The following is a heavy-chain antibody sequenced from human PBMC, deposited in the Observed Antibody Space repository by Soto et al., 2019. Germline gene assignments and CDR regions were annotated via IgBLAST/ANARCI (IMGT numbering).Heavy chain of an antibody. CDR1: GFTFSSYA. Sequence: GGSLRLSCAASGFTFSSYAMSWVRQTPGKGLEWVSAISGSGGSPYYADSVKGRFTLSRDKSKNTLYLQMTTLRADDTAVYYCAKDLGYDFWSGYYGFDYWGQGTLVTVSS. V-gene: IGHV3-23*01. CDR3: AKDLGYDFWSGYYGFDY. D-gene: IGHD3-3*01. J-gene: IGHJ4*02. CDR2: ISGSGGSP.